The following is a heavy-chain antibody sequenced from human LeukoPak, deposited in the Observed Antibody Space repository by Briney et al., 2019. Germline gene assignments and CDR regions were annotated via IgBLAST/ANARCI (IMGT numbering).Heavy chain of an antibody. CDR1: GFTFFTYG. CDR2: IWYDGSNK. J-gene: IGHJ4*02. CDR3: AIYCSSTSCPGGY. Sequence: GRSLRLSCAASGFTFFTYGMHWVRQAPGKGLEWVAVIWYDGSNKHYADSVKGRFTISRDNSKNTLYLQMNSLRAEDTAVYYCAIYCSSTSCPGGYWGQGTLVTVSS. V-gene: IGHV3-33*01. D-gene: IGHD2-2*01.